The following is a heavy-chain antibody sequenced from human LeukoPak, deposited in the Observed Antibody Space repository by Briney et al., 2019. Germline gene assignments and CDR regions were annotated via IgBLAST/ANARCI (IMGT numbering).Heavy chain of an antibody. V-gene: IGHV3-33*01. J-gene: IGHJ4*02. CDR3: ASSMAYNCLDY. CDR2: IWNDGSNN. Sequence: QAGRSLRLSCAASGFTFSSFGMHWVRQAPGKGLEWVAVIWNDGSNNYYADSVKGRFTISRDNAKNTLYLQMNSLRPEDTAVYCCASSMAYNCLDYWGQGTLVTVSS. D-gene: IGHD5-24*01. CDR1: GFTFSSFG.